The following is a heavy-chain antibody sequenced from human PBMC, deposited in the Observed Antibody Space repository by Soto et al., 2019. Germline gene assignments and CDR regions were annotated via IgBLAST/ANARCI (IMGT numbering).Heavy chain of an antibody. CDR1: GFTFSSYG. Sequence: SLRLSCAASGFTFSSYGMHWVRQAPGKGLEWVALIWYDGSNKYYVDSVKGRFTISRDNSKNTLYLQMNSLRAEDTAVYYCASGYCTRTNCFAPGYWGQGTLVTVSS. D-gene: IGHD2-2*03. V-gene: IGHV3-33*01. CDR2: IWYDGSNK. CDR3: ASGYCTRTNCFAPGY. J-gene: IGHJ4*02.